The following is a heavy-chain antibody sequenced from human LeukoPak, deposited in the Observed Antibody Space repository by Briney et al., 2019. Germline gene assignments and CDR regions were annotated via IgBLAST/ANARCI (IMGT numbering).Heavy chain of an antibody. V-gene: IGHV3-9*03. D-gene: IGHD2-2*01. J-gene: IGHJ4*02. Sequence: GRSLRLSCAASGFTFDDYAMHWVRQAPGKGLEWVSGISWNSGSIGYADSVKGRFTISRDNAKNSLYLQMNSLRAEDMALYYCAKAHGYQLLEHFDYWGQGTLVTVSS. CDR2: ISWNSGSI. CDR3: AKAHGYQLLEHFDY. CDR1: GFTFDDYA.